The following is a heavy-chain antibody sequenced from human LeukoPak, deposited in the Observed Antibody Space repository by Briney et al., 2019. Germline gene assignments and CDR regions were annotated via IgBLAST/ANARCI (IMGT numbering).Heavy chain of an antibody. Sequence: GGSLRLSCAASGFTVSTNCMTWVRQAPGRGLEWVSTIYSGGTTYYADSVMGRFTISRHNSRNTLYLQMNSLRAEDTAVYYCARVDTVMAYYFDLWGQGTLVTVSS. CDR1: GFTVSTNC. D-gene: IGHD5-18*01. V-gene: IGHV3-53*04. CDR3: ARVDTVMAYYFDL. J-gene: IGHJ4*02. CDR2: IYSGGTT.